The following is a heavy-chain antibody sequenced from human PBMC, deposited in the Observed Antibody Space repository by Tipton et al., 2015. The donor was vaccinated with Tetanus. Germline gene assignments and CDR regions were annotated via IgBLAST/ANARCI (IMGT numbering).Heavy chain of an antibody. CDR3: ARVGYGGKIDY. V-gene: IGHV4-4*08. D-gene: IGHD4-23*01. Sequence: TLSLTCTVSGGSISSYYWSWIRQPPGKGLEWIGYIYTSGSTNYNPSLKSRVTMSVDTSKNQFSLKLSSVTAADTAVYYCARVGYGGKIDYWGQGTLVTVSS. J-gene: IGHJ4*02. CDR1: GGSISSYY. CDR2: IYTSGST.